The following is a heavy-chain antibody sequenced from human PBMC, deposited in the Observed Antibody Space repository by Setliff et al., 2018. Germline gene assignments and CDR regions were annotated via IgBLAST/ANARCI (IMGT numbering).Heavy chain of an antibody. CDR1: GLTFRNFG. Sequence: PGGSLRLSCVVSGLTFRNFGMTWVRQAPGKGLEWLAKISSGSSTIYYADSVKGRFTISRDNAQNSLYLQMNNLRAEDTAVYFCARTQVVPASTYSIDYWGQGTLVTVSS. CDR3: ARTQVVPASTYSIDY. D-gene: IGHD2-2*01. CDR2: ISSGSSTI. J-gene: IGHJ4*02. V-gene: IGHV3-48*01.